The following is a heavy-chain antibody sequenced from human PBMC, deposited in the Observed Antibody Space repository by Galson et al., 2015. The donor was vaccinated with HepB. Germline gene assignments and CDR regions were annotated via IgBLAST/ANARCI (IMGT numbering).Heavy chain of an antibody. CDR2: ISFDGSNK. CDR3: AKDGYDYWSDYSYYFDY. J-gene: IGHJ4*02. V-gene: IGHV3-30*18. D-gene: IGHD3-3*01. CDR1: GFTFSDYG. Sequence: SLRLSCAASGFTFSDYGMHWVRQAPGKGLEWVAVISFDGSNKYYADPVKGRFTISRDNSKNTLYLQMNSLRAADTAVYYCAKDGYDYWSDYSYYFDYWGQGTLVTVSS.